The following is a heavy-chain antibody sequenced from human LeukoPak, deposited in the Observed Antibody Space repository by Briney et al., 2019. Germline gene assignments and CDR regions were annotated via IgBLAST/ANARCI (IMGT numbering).Heavy chain of an antibody. V-gene: IGHV3-53*05. J-gene: IGHJ4*02. CDR3: AKDLYRWWIQLLDY. CDR2: IYSGGST. CDR1: GFTVSSNY. D-gene: IGHD5-18*01. Sequence: GGSLRPSCAASGFTVSSNYMSWVRQAPGKGLEWVSVIYSGGSTYYADSVKGRFTISRDNSKNTLYLQMNSLRAEDTAVYYCAKDLYRWWIQLLDYWGQGTLVTVSS.